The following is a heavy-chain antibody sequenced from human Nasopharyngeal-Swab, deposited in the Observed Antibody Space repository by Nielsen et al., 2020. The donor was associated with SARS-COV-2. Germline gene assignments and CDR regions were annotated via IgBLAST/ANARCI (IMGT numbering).Heavy chain of an antibody. Sequence: ASVKVSCKVSGYTLTELSMHWVRQAPGQGLEWMGMINPGTDFTRYADKFQGRVTMTRDTSTSTVYMELGSPRSEDTAIYYCARAHDQDFDYWGPGTLVTVSS. J-gene: IGHJ4*02. CDR2: INPGTDFT. V-gene: IGHV1-46*01. CDR3: ARAHDQDFDY. CDR1: GYTLTELS.